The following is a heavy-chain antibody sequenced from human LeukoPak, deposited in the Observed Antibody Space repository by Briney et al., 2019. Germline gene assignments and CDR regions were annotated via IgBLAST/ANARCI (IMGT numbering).Heavy chain of an antibody. Sequence: GESLKISCKGSGYSFTTHWIGWVRQMPGKGLELMGIIYPGGSDIRYSPSFQGQVAISADKSISTAYLQWSSLKASDTAMYYCARLPYCGGDCYPNWFDPWGQGTLVTVSS. CDR3: ARLPYCGGDCYPNWFDP. CDR1: GYSFTTHW. CDR2: IYPGGSDI. J-gene: IGHJ5*02. V-gene: IGHV5-51*01. D-gene: IGHD2-21*02.